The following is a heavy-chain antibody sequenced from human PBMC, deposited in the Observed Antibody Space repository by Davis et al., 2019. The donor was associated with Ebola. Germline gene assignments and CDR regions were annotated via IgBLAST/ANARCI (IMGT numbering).Heavy chain of an antibody. J-gene: IGHJ4*02. V-gene: IGHV5-10-1*01. CDR3: ARGHGWVDY. D-gene: IGHD1-26*01. CDR1: GYSFTNNW. CDR2: FNPSDSQT. Sequence: ESLKISCTCSGYSFTNNWITWVRQMPVKGLEWMGRFNPSDSQTNYSPSFQGRVTISGDESLSTVYLQLSSLQASDTAIYFCARGHGWVDYWGQGTLVTVSS.